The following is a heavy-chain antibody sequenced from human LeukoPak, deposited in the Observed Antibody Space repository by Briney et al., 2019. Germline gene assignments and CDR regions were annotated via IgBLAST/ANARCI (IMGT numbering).Heavy chain of an antibody. CDR3: ARDRGGSYSAIAY. D-gene: IGHD1-26*01. CDR1: GFTFSSYS. Sequence: HPWGSLRLSLAASGFTFSSYSMNLVRQAPGKGLEGVSLIISGSTPISYAASVKGRLTIYRHTEKNSLYLQTNRLRAEDTAVSYCARDRGGSYSAIAYWGQGTLVTVSS. CDR2: IISGSTPI. V-gene: IGHV3-48*01. J-gene: IGHJ4*02.